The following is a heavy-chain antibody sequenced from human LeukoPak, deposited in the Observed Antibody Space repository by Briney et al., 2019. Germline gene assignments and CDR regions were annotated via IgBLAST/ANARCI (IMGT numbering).Heavy chain of an antibody. CDR1: GGSMSSYY. CDR2: IYYSGST. V-gene: IGHV4-59*01. J-gene: IGHJ6*02. Sequence: ASETLSLTCTVSGGSMSSYYWSWIRQPPGNGLEWIGYIYYSGSTNYNPSLKSRVTISVDTSKNQFSLRLSSVTAADTAVYYCARDRYSNGMDVWGQGTTVTVSS. CDR3: ARDRYSNGMDV. D-gene: IGHD3-16*02.